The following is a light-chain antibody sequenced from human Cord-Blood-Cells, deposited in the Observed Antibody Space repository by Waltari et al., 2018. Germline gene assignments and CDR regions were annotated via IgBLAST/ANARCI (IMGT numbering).Light chain of an antibody. CDR1: QSVSSN. CDR2: GAS. Sequence: EIVLTQSPATLSVPPRERATLSCRASQSVSSNLAWYQQKPGQAPRLLIYGASTRATGIPARFSGSGSGTEFTLTISSLQSEDFAVYYWQQYNNWPRTFGQGTKVEIK. J-gene: IGKJ1*01. V-gene: IGKV3-15*01. CDR3: QQYNNWPRT.